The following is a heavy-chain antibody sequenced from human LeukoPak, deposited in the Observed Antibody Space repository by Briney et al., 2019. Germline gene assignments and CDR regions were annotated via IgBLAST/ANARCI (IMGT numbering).Heavy chain of an antibody. CDR1: GYTFTSYA. D-gene: IGHD3-10*01. CDR2: INAGNGNT. Sequence: ASVKVSCKASGYTFTSYAMHWVRQAPGQRLEWMGWINAGNGNTKYSQKFQGRVTITRDTSASTAYMELSSLRSEDTAVYYCARRMVRGVNHHYYYGMDVWGQGPTVTVSS. CDR3: ARRMVRGVNHHYYYGMDV. J-gene: IGHJ6*02. V-gene: IGHV1-3*01.